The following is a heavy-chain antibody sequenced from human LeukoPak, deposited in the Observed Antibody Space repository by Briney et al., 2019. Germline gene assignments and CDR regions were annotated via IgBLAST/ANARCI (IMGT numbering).Heavy chain of an antibody. V-gene: IGHV4-59*01. CDR2: IYYSGST. CDR3: ARDTSPYDYSGNGGFDY. D-gene: IGHD4-23*01. CDR1: GGSISSYY. J-gene: IGHJ4*02. Sequence: SETLSLTCTVSGGSISSYYWSWIRQPPGKGLEWIGYIYYSGSTNYNPSLKSRVTISVDTSKNQFSLKLSPVTAADTAVYYCARDTSPYDYSGNGGFDYWGQGTLVTVSS.